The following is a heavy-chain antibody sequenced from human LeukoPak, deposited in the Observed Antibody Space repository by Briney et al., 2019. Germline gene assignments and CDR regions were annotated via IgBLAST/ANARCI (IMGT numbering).Heavy chain of an antibody. CDR1: GGSISSGSYY. D-gene: IGHD4-17*01. CDR2: IHTSGST. Sequence: SETLSLTCTVSGGSISSGSYYWSWIRQPAGKGLEWIGRIHTSGSTNYNPSLKSRVTMSVDTSKNQFSLKLSSVTAADTAVYYCARHRGGDYDRLDYWGQGTLVTVSS. V-gene: IGHV4-61*02. CDR3: ARHRGGDYDRLDY. J-gene: IGHJ4*02.